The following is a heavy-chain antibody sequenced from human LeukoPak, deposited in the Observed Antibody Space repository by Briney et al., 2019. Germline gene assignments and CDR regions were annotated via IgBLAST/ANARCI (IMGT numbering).Heavy chain of an antibody. D-gene: IGHD6-19*01. J-gene: IGHJ5*02. Sequence: SETLSLTCSVSGGSVSSYYWNWIRQPPGKGLEWIGFFYHSGGTHYNPSLKSRVTISLDTPKSQVFLNLNSVTAADTAVYYCARGYSSGWNGRVAFDPWGQGTLVTVSS. V-gene: IGHV4-59*02. CDR3: ARGYSSGWNGRVAFDP. CDR2: FYHSGGT. CDR1: GGSVSSYY.